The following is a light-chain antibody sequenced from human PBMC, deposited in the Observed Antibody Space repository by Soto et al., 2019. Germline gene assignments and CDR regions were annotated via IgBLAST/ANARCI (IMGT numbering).Light chain of an antibody. V-gene: IGKV3-20*01. Sequence: EIALTQSPGTLSLSPGERATLSCRASQSVSRSYLAWYQQKPGQAPRLLIYAASSRATGIPDRFSGSGSGTDFNLTISRLEPEDFAVYYCHQYGSSPFITFGQGTRLEIK. CDR3: HQYGSSPFIT. CDR2: AAS. CDR1: QSVSRSY. J-gene: IGKJ5*01.